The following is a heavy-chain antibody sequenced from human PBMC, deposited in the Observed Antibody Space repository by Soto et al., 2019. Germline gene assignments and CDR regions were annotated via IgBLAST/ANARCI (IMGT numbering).Heavy chain of an antibody. CDR1: GFTFSSYS. D-gene: IGHD3-22*01. CDR2: ISSSSSTI. Sequence: PGGSLRLSCAASGFTFSSYSMNWVRQAPGKGLEWVSYISSSSSTIYYADSVKGRFTISRDNAKNSLYLQMNSLRDEDTAVYYCASRGYYDSSGYKYFQHWGKGTLVTVSS. J-gene: IGHJ1*01. CDR3: ASRGYYDSSGYKYFQH. V-gene: IGHV3-48*02.